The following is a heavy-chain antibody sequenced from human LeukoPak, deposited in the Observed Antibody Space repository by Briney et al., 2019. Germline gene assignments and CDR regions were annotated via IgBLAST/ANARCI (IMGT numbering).Heavy chain of an antibody. CDR3: ARDNGDYWFDY. J-gene: IGHJ4*02. CDR1: GYTFTGYY. Sequence: ASVKVSCKASGYTFTGYYMHWVRQAPGQGLERMGLINPNSGCTNYAQKFQGRVTMTRDTSISTAYMELTRLRSDDTAVYYCARDNGDYWFDYWGQGTLVTVSS. D-gene: IGHD4-17*01. CDR2: INPNSGCT. V-gene: IGHV1-2*02.